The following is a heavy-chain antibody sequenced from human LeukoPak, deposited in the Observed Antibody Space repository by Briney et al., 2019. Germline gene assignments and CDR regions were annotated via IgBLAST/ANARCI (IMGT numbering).Heavy chain of an antibody. D-gene: IGHD3-22*01. CDR2: ISTSSSYI. CDR3: ARNLLYYDSSGYSSDAFDI. Sequence: GGSLRLSCAASGFTFSSYSMNWVRQAPGKGLEWVSFISTSSSYIHNADSVKGRFTISRDNAKNSLYLQMNSLRAEDTALYHCARNLLYYDSSGYSSDAFDIWGQGTMVTVSS. J-gene: IGHJ3*02. V-gene: IGHV3-21*04. CDR1: GFTFSSYS.